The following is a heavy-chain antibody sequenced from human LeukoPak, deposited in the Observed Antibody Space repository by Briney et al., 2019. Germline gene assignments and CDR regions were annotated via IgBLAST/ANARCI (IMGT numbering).Heavy chain of an antibody. CDR2: ISPNSGGT. Sequence: ASVKVSCKASGYTFTGYYMHWVRQAPGQGLEWMGWISPNSGGTNYAQKFQGRVTMTRDTSISTAYMELSRLRSDDTAVYYCARNPTMEAAFDIWGQGTMVTVSS. V-gene: IGHV1-2*02. J-gene: IGHJ3*02. D-gene: IGHD3-3*01. CDR1: GYTFTGYY. CDR3: ARNPTMEAAFDI.